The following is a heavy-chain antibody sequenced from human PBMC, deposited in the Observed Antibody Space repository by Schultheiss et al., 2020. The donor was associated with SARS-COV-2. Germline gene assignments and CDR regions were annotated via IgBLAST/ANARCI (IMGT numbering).Heavy chain of an antibody. D-gene: IGHD6-13*01. J-gene: IGHJ6*02. CDR3: ARALKRQRVPARYYYYGMDV. CDR2: ISGSGGST. CDR1: GFTFTDYY. Sequence: GGSLRLSCAASGFTFTDYYMSWIRQTPGKRLEWVSAISGSGGSTYYADSVKGRFTISRDNSKNTLYLQMNSLRPEDTAVYYCARALKRQRVPARYYYYGMDVWSQGTTVTVSS. V-gene: IGHV3-23*01.